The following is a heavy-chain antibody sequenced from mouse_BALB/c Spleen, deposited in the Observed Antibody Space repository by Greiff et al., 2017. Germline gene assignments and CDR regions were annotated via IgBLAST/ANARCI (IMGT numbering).Heavy chain of an antibody. CDR2: IWGDGST. Sequence: QVQLKQSGPGLVAPSQSLSITCTVSGFSLTGYGVNWVRQPPGKGLEWLGMIWGDGSTDYNSALKSRLSISKDNSKSQVFLKMNSLQTDDTARYYCARDSGRSVRRDWYFDVWGAGTTVTVSS. V-gene: IGHV2-6-7*01. J-gene: IGHJ1*01. CDR3: ARDSGRSVRRDWYFDV. CDR1: GFSLTGYG. D-gene: IGHD2-14*01.